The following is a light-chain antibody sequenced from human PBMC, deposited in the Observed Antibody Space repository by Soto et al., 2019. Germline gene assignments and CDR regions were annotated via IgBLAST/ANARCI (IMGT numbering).Light chain of an antibody. CDR3: ASYKRTVTMI. J-gene: IGLJ2*01. CDR1: NSDVGGYNY. Sequence: QSVLAQPASVSGSPGQSITISCTGTNSDVGGYNYVSWYQQHPGKAPELMIYEVSHRPSGVSNRFSGSKSDNTASLTISGLQAEDEADYYCASYKRTVTMIFGGGTKVTVL. CDR2: EVS. V-gene: IGLV2-14*01.